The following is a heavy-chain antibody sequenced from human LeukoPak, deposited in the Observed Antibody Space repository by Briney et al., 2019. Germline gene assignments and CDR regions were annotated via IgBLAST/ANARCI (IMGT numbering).Heavy chain of an antibody. V-gene: IGHV4-59*08. J-gene: IGHJ4*02. CDR2: IYYSGTT. Sequence: SETLSLTCTVSGGSFSPYCWNWIRQPPGKGLEWIGYIYYSGTTDYNPSLKSRVTMSADTSKNQFSLKVSSVTAADTAVYYCARRSGSGSYTYFDYWGQGTLVTVSS. CDR1: GGSFSPYC. D-gene: IGHD3-10*01. CDR3: ARRSGSGSYTYFDY.